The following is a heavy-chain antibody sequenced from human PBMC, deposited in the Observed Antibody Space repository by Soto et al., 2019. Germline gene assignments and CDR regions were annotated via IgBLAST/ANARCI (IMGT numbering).Heavy chain of an antibody. J-gene: IGHJ6*02. CDR2: ICNSGTT. D-gene: IGHD1-26*01. Sequence: QVQLQESGPTLVKPSETLSLTCTVSGGSIRCYCWTWIRQPPGEGLEWIGCICNSGTTNYYTSLKSRVAISIDSLKNQFFLQPSSVTVADTGFYYCGGGGWIVGATRRRMDVWGQGATVTGFS. CDR3: GGGGWIVGATRRRMDV. V-gene: IGHV4-59*03. CDR1: GGSIRCYC.